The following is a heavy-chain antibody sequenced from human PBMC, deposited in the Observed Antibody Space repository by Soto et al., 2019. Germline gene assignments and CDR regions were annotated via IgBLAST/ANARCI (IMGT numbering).Heavy chain of an antibody. Sequence: QVQLVESGGGVVQPGTSLRLSCAASGFTFSSFGIHWVRQAPGKGLEWVAVISYDGIDKNYGDSVKGRFTISRENSKNMVDLQMNSLRIEDPAVYHCAKDLREMATIRPDYWGQGVLVAVSS. D-gene: IGHD5-12*01. CDR2: ISYDGIDK. V-gene: IGHV3-30*18. CDR1: GFTFSSFG. CDR3: AKDLREMATIRPDY. J-gene: IGHJ4*02.